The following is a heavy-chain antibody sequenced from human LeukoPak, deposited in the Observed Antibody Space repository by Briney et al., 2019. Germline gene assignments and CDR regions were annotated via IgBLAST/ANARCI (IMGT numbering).Heavy chain of an antibody. D-gene: IGHD3-10*01. J-gene: IGHJ4*02. CDR2: MNPNSGNT. CDR3: ARRIRGAPTDH. CDR1: GGTFSSYA. Sequence: ASVKVSCKASGGTFSSYAISWVRQAPGQGLEWMGWMNPNSGNTGYAQKFQGRVTMTRNTSISTAYMELNNLTSEDTAVYYCARRIRGAPTDHWGQGTLVTVSS. V-gene: IGHV1-8*02.